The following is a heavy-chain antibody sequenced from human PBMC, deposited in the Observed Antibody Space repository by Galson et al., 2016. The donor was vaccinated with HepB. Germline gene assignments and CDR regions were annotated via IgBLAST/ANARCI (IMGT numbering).Heavy chain of an antibody. D-gene: IGHD3/OR15-3a*01. CDR3: ARGREAWTVRTYYLDY. CDR2: INHSGSP. Sequence: ETLSLTCAVYGGSLYGHYWSWIRQPPGKGLEWIGAINHSGSPNYNPSLKRRVTMSVDTSKNQFSLKVTSASAADTAVYYCARGREAWTVRTYYLDYWGLGTLVTVSS. V-gene: IGHV4-34*01. J-gene: IGHJ4*02. CDR1: GGSLYGHY.